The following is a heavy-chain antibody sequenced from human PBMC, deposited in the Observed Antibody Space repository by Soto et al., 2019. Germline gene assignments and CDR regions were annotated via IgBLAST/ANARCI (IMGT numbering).Heavy chain of an antibody. V-gene: IGHV3-23*01. Sequence: GGSLRLSCAASGFTFSSYAMSWVRQAPGKGLEWVSAISGSGGSTYYADSVKGRFTISRDNSKNTLYLQMNSLRAEDTAVYYCAKVERYYDSSGYFDYWGQGTLVTVSS. CDR1: GFTFSSYA. CDR2: ISGSGGST. J-gene: IGHJ4*02. CDR3: AKVERYYDSSGYFDY. D-gene: IGHD3-22*01.